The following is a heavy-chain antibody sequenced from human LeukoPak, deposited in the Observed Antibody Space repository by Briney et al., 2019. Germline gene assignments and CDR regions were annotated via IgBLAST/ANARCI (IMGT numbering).Heavy chain of an antibody. Sequence: KPSETLSLTGTVSGGSISSSSYYWGWIRQPPGKGLEWIGSIYYSGSTYYNPSLKSRVTISVDTSKNQFSLKLSSVTAADTAVYYCARGPQATPRYCSGGSCPYFDYWGQGTLVTVSS. CDR2: IYYSGST. J-gene: IGHJ4*02. CDR1: GGSISSSSYY. V-gene: IGHV4-39*01. D-gene: IGHD2-15*01. CDR3: ARGPQATPRYCSGGSCPYFDY.